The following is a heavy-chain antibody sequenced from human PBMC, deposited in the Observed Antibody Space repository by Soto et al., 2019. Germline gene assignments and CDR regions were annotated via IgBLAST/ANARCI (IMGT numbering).Heavy chain of an antibody. CDR2: IYYTGST. D-gene: IGHD3-3*01. J-gene: IGHJ4*02. CDR1: GGSITSGGYY. CDR3: AAEVGFGPLFDY. Sequence: QVQLQESGPGLVKPSQTLSLTCTVSGGSITSGGYYWSWIRQHPGKGLEYIGYIYYTGSTYYNPSLKSRVTISVDTSKNQFSLKLSSVTAADTAVYYCAAEVGFGPLFDYWGQGTLVTVCS. V-gene: IGHV4-31*03.